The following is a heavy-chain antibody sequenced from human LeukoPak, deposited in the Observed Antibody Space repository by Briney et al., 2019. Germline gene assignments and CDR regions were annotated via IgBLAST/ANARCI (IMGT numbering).Heavy chain of an antibody. V-gene: IGHV4-59*01. CDR1: GGSFNPYY. Sequence: SETLSLTCTVSGGSFNPYYWSWIRQPPGKGLEWMGYINYSGSTNYNPSLKSRVTMSLDTSKNHFSLKLRSVTAADTAVYYCARASPDTATDYGWFDPWGQGSLVTVSS. CDR2: INYSGST. J-gene: IGHJ5*02. D-gene: IGHD5-18*01. CDR3: ARASPDTATDYGWFDP.